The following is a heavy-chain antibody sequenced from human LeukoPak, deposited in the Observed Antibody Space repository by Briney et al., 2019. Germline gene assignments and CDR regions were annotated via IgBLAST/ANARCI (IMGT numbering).Heavy chain of an antibody. Sequence: GGSLRLSCAASGFTFSSYGMHWVRQAPGKGLEWVAVIWYDGSNKYYADSVKGRFTISRDNSKNTLYLQMNSLRAEDTAVYYCAKSPSQATVTTVYRYWGQGTLVTVSS. CDR1: GFTFSSYG. CDR3: AKSPSQATVTTVYRY. V-gene: IGHV3-30*02. D-gene: IGHD4-11*01. J-gene: IGHJ4*02. CDR2: IWYDGSNK.